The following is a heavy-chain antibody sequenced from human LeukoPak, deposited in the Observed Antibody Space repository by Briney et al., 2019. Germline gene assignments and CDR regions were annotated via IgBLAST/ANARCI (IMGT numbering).Heavy chain of an antibody. CDR2: ISWNSGSI. CDR1: GFNFEDYA. Sequence: PGGSLRLSCAASGFNFEDYAIHWVRQAPGKGLEWVSGISWNSGSIGYADSVKGRFTISRDNAKNSLYLQMNSLRPEDTALYYCAKDSGGYFDYWGQGTLVTVSS. V-gene: IGHV3-9*01. D-gene: IGHD3-10*01. J-gene: IGHJ4*02. CDR3: AKDSGGYFDY.